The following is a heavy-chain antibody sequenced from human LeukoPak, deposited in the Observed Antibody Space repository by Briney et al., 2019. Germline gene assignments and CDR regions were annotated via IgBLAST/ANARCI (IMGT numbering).Heavy chain of an antibody. D-gene: IGHD2-21*01. Sequence: GGSLRLSCAASGFTFTDYHMNWVRQAPGKGLEWVSSISSSSNYIYYADSVKGRFTISRDNAKNSVDLQMNSLRAEDTAVYYCARGLCGGDCYDYWGQGTLVTVSS. CDR3: ARGLCGGDCYDY. CDR1: GFTFTDYH. V-gene: IGHV3-21*01. J-gene: IGHJ4*02. CDR2: ISSSSNYI.